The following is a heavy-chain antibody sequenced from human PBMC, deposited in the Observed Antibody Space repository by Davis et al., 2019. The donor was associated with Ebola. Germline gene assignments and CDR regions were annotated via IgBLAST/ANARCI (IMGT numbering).Heavy chain of an antibody. Sequence: PGGSLRLSCAASGFTFSNAWMSWVRQAPGKGLEWVGRIKSKTDGGTTDYAAPVKGRFTISRDDSKNTLYLQMNSLKTEDTAVYYCTTEPRYSGSYWGEGPPIDYWGQGTLVTVSS. CDR3: TTEPRYSGSYWGEGPPIDY. D-gene: IGHD1-26*01. CDR1: GFTFSNAW. CDR2: IKSKTDGGTT. V-gene: IGHV3-15*01. J-gene: IGHJ4*02.